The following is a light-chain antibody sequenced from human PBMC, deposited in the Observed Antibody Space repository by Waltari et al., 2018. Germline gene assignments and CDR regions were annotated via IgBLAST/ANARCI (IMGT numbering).Light chain of an antibody. J-gene: IGKJ1*01. CDR3: VQAIAFPRT. V-gene: IGKV2-40*01. CDR2: GGS. Sequence: DIVMTQTPLSLPITPGEPASISCRSSQSLLHSNGNTYLHWYLQRPGQSPQLLIYGGSNRASGVPDRFSGSGSGTDFTLKISNVEAEDVGVYYCVQAIAFPRTFGQGTKVEIK. CDR1: QSLLHSNGNTY.